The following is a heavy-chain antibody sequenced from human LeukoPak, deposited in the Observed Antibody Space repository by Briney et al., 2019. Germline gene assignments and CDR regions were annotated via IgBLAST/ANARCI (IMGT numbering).Heavy chain of an antibody. J-gene: IGHJ3*02. D-gene: IGHD1-26*01. CDR2: IYYSGST. CDR3: ARDQRQWELVSNDAFDI. CDR1: GGSISSGGYS. Sequence: PSQTLSLTCAVSGGSISSGGYSWSWIRQPPGKGLEWIGYIYYSGSTNYNPSLKSRVTISVDTSKNQFSLKLSSVTAADTAVYYCARDQRQWELVSNDAFDIWGQGTMVTVSS. V-gene: IGHV4-61*08.